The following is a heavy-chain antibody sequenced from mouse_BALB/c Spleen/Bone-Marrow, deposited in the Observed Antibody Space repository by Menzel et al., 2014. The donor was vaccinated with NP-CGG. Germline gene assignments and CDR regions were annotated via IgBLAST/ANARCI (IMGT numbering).Heavy chain of an antibody. J-gene: IGHJ2*01. Sequence: CGPELVKPGASVKMSCKASRYTFTSYVFHWVKQKPGQGLEWIGFMNPFNDGTKYNEKFKGKATLTSDKSSSTAYMELSSLTSEDSAVYYCAREVVATDFFDYWGQGTTLTVSS. CDR1: RYTFTSYV. D-gene: IGHD1-1*01. CDR3: AREVVATDFFDY. CDR2: MNPFNDGT. V-gene: IGHV1-14*01.